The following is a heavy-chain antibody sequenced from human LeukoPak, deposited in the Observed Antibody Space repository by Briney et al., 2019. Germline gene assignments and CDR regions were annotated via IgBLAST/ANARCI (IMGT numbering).Heavy chain of an antibody. CDR3: ARDPGSGWNEFDY. CDR2: IYYVGST. CDR1: GGSFSGYY. D-gene: IGHD1-26*01. J-gene: IGHJ4*02. V-gene: IGHV4-34*11. Sequence: SETLSLTCAVYGGSFSGYYWSWIRQPPGKGLEWIGYIYYVGSTNYNPSLKSRATISVDTSKNQFSLKLSSVTAADTAVYFCARDPGSGWNEFDYWGQGTLVTVSS.